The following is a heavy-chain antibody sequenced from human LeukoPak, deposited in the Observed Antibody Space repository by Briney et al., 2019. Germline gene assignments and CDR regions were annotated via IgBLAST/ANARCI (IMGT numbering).Heavy chain of an antibody. J-gene: IGHJ4*02. CDR2: ISYDGSNK. V-gene: IGHV3-30*18. CDR3: AKDPNNYDSSGYSDY. CDR1: GFTFSSYG. Sequence: PGRSLRLSCAASGFTFSSYGMHWVRQAPGKGLEWVAVISYDGSNKYYADSVKGRFTISRDNSKNTLYLQMNSLRAEDTAVYYCAKDPNNYDSSGYSDYWGQGTLVTVSS. D-gene: IGHD3-22*01.